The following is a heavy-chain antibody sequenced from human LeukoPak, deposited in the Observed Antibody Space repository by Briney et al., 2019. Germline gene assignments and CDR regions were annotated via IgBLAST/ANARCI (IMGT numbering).Heavy chain of an antibody. V-gene: IGHV4-38-2*02. CDR1: GYSITSGYY. D-gene: IGHD3-10*01. Sequence: SETLSLTGTVSGYSITSGYYWAWIRQPPGKGLEWIGSIYHSGSTYYNPSLKSRVTISVDTSKNQFSLKLSSVTAADTAVYYCAREGNLYYYGSGKDYWGQGTLVTVSS. J-gene: IGHJ4*02. CDR2: IYHSGST. CDR3: AREGNLYYYGSGKDY.